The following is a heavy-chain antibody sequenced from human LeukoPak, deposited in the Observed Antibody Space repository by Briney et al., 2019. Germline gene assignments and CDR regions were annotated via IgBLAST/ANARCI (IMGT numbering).Heavy chain of an antibody. V-gene: IGHV4-4*02. D-gene: IGHD2-15*01. CDR2: IYHSGST. CDR3: ARDLWLENEGIGYCSGGSCGNI. Sequence: SGTLSLTCAVSGGSISSSNWWSWVRQPPGKGLEWIGEIYHSGSTNYNPSLKSRVTISVDKSKNQFSLKLSSVTAADTAVYYCARDLWLENEGIGYCSGGSCGNIWGQGTMVTVSS. CDR1: GGSISSSNW. J-gene: IGHJ3*02.